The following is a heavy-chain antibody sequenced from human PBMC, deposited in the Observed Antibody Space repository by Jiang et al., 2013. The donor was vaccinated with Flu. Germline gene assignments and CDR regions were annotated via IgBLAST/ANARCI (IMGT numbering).Heavy chain of an antibody. CDR3: AHSGIGGNSPFGY. D-gene: IGHD4-23*01. V-gene: IGHV2-5*06. J-gene: IGHJ4*02. CDR2: IYGDDDK. Sequence: KPTPDPHADLHLLWVLISTGAVSVGWIRQPPGKALEWLALIYGDDDKRYCPSLKTRLTITKDTSNSQVVLTMTNMDPVDTASYYCAHSGIGGNSPFGYWGQGILVTVSS. CDR1: VLISTGAVS.